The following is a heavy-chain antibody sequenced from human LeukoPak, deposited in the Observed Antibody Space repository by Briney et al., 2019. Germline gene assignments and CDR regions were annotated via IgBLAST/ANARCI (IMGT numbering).Heavy chain of an antibody. J-gene: IGHJ4*02. Sequence: ASVKVSCKASGYTFTGYYMHWVRQAPGQGLEWMGWINPNSGGTNYAQKFQGRVTMTRDTSISTAYMELSRLRSDDTVVYYCARNQAGGSGSYFVDYWGQGTLVTVSS. CDR3: ARNQAGGSGSYFVDY. V-gene: IGHV1-2*02. CDR1: GYTFTGYY. CDR2: INPNSGGT. D-gene: IGHD3-10*01.